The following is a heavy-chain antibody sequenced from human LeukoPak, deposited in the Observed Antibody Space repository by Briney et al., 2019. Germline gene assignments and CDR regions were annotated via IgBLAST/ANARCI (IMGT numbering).Heavy chain of an antibody. V-gene: IGHV4-39*01. CDR2: IYKTGCI. J-gene: IGHJ3*02. CDR3: VRHCQWHYDSSPYHYKHAFDI. CDR1: GGSISTAYY. Sequence: SETLSLTCTVSGGSISTAYYWGWVRQPPGKGLEWIGSIYKTGCIYISPSLKSRVTTSAATSENQFSLKLSSVTVADTAIYYCVRHCQWHYDSSPYHYKHAFDIWGQGTLVTVSS. D-gene: IGHD3-22*01.